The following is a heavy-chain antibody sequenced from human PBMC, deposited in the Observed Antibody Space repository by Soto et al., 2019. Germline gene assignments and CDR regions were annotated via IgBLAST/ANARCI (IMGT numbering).Heavy chain of an antibody. V-gene: IGHV1-69*02. J-gene: IGHJ4*02. CDR3: ARMVNSGSYG. Sequence: QVQLVQSGAEVKKPGSSVKVSCKASGGTFSSYTISWVRQAPGQGLEWMGRIIPILGIANYAQKFQGRVXIXXDKSTSTAYMELSSLRSEDTAVYYCARMVNSGSYGWGQGTLVTVSS. CDR2: IIPILGIA. D-gene: IGHD1-26*01. CDR1: GGTFSSYT.